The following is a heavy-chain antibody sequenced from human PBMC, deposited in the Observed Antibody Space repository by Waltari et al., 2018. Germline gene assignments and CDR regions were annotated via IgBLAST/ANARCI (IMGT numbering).Heavy chain of an antibody. CDR1: GYTFTSYA. CDR3: ATVEMATIQYGGIRSDP. CDR2: INTNTGNP. V-gene: IGHV7-4-1*02. J-gene: IGHJ5*02. Sequence: QVQLVQSGSELKKPGASVKVSCKASGYTFTSYAMNWVRQAPGQGLEWMGWINTNTGNPTYAQGFTGRFVFSLDTSVSTAYLQISSLKAEDTAVYYCATVEMATIQYGGIRSDPWGQGTLVTVSS. D-gene: IGHD3-16*01.